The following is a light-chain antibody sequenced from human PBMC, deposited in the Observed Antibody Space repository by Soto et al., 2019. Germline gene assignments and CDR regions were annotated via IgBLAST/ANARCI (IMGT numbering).Light chain of an antibody. J-gene: IGLJ2*01. CDR2: LNSDGSH. Sequence: QPVLTQSPSASASLGASVKLTCTLSSGHSSYAIAWHQQQPEKGPRYLMKLNSDGSHSKGDGIPDRFSGSSSGAERYLTTSRLQSEDEADYYCQTWGTDIVVFGGGTQLTVL. CDR3: QTWGTDIVV. CDR1: SGHSSYA. V-gene: IGLV4-69*01.